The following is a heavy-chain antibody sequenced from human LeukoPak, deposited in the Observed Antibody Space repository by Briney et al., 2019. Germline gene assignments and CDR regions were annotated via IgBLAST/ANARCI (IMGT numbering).Heavy chain of an antibody. CDR3: AGRSQGCTFDY. J-gene: IGHJ4*02. Sequence: SETLSLTCTVSGGSISSSSYYWGWIRQPPGKGLEWIGSIYYSGSTYYNPSLKSRVTISVDTSKNQFSLKLSPVTAADTAVYYCAGRSQGCTFDYWGQGTLVTVSS. CDR1: GGSISSSSYY. D-gene: IGHD2-15*01. CDR2: IYYSGST. V-gene: IGHV4-39*01.